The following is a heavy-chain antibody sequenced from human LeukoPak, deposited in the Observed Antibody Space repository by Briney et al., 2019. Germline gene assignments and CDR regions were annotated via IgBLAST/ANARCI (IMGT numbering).Heavy chain of an antibody. Sequence: GGSLRLSCGASGXTFSGSWVSWVRQAPGKGLEWVANMRHDGSEQYYADSVRGRFTISRDNAKNSLYLQIDSLRAEDTAVYYCVRNVNWGRGTLVTVSS. J-gene: IGHJ4*02. CDR1: GXTFSGSW. CDR3: VRNVN. CDR2: MRHDGSEQ. V-gene: IGHV3-7*05.